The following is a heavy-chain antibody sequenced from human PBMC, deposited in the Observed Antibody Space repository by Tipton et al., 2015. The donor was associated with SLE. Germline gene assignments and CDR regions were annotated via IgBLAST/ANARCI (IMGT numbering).Heavy chain of an antibody. CDR1: GYSISSGYY. CDR3: ARDFLRTYFEY. J-gene: IGHJ4*02. V-gene: IGHV4-38-2*02. CDR2: IYRSGSA. Sequence: LRLSCTVSGYSISSGYYWGWMRQSPGKGLEWIASIYRSGSAYYNPSLKSRVTISVDTSKNQFPLKLSSVTAADTAVYYCARDFLRTYFEYWGQGALVTVSS. D-gene: IGHD2/OR15-2a*01.